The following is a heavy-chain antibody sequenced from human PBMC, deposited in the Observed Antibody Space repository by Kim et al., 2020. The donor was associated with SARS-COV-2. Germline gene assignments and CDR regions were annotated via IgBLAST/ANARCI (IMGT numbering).Heavy chain of an antibody. J-gene: IGHJ5*02. CDR2: INAGNGNT. Sequence: ASVKVSCKASGYTFTSYAMHWVRQAPGQRLEWMGWINAGNGNTKYSQKFQGRVTITRDTSASTAYMELRSLRSEDTAVYYCARGYYDFWSGYYTGWFDPWGQGTLVTVSS. D-gene: IGHD3-3*01. CDR3: ARGYYDFWSGYYTGWFDP. V-gene: IGHV1-3*01. CDR1: GYTFTSYA.